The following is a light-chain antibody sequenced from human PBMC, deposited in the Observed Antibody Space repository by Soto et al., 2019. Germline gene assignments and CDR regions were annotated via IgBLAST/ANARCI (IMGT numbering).Light chain of an antibody. CDR1: QSISTW. CDR2: DAS. V-gene: IGKV1-5*01. CDR3: QQYNSHWT. Sequence: DIQMTQSPSTLSASVGDRVTITCRASQSISTWLAWYQQKPGKAPKLLIYDASSLESGVPSRFSGSVSGTEFTLTISSLQPDDFATYYCQQYNSHWTFGQGTKVDIK. J-gene: IGKJ1*01.